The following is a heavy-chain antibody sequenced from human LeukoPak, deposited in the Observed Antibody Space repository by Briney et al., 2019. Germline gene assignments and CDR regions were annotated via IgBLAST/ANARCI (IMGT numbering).Heavy chain of an antibody. CDR3: SQGLLS. Sequence: GGSLRLSCAASGFTFNNYAMTWVRQAPGKGLEWVSAITGSGAYTDYADSVKGRFTISRDNSKNTLSLQLNSLRPDDTAVFYCSQGLLSWGQGTLLTVAA. V-gene: IGHV3-23*01. CDR1: GFTFNNYA. CDR2: ITGSGAYT. J-gene: IGHJ5*02.